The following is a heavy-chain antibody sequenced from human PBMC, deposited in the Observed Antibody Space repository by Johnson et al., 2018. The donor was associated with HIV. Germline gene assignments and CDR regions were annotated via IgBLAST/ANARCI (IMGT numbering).Heavy chain of an antibody. D-gene: IGHD6-13*01. CDR3: ARDGESQQLPLGDAFDI. CDR1: GFTFSSYA. J-gene: IGHJ3*02. V-gene: IGHV3-66*01. Sequence: VQLVESGGGVVQPGRSLRLSCAASGFTFSSYAMHWVRQAPGTGLEWVSVIYSGGSTYYADSVRGRFTISRDNSKNALYLQMSSLRVEDTAMYYCARDGESQQLPLGDAFDIWGQGTLVTVSS. CDR2: IYSGGST.